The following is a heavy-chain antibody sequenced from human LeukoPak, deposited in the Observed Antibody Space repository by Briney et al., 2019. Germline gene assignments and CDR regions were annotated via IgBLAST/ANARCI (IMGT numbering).Heavy chain of an antibody. CDR1: GFTFSSYS. CDR3: ARCPTWYSSGWFYRGESDY. D-gene: IGHD6-19*01. CDR2: ISSSSSYI. J-gene: IGHJ4*02. V-gene: IGHV3-21*01. Sequence: GGSLRLSCVASGFTFSSYSMNWVRQAPGKGLEWVSSISSSSSYIYYADSVKGRFTISRDNAKNSLYLQMNSLRAEDTAVYYCARCPTWYSSGWFYRGESDYWGQGTLVTVSS.